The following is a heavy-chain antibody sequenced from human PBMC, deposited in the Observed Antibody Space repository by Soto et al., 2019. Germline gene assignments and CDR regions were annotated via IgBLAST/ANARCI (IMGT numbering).Heavy chain of an antibody. CDR1: GGTFSSYA. CDR3: ARDIYPKPGREIGY. V-gene: IGHV1-69*13. D-gene: IGHD3-10*01. CDR2: IIPIFGTA. J-gene: IGHJ4*02. Sequence: SVKVSCKASGGTFSSYAISWVRQAPGQGLEWMGGIIPIFGTANSAQKFQGRVTITADESTSTAYMELRSLRSEDTAVYYCARDIYPKPGREIGYWGQGTLVTVSS.